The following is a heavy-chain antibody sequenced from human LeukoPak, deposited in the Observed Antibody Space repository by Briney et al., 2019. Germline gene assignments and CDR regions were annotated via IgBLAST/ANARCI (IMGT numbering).Heavy chain of an antibody. CDR1: GYTFTGYY. V-gene: IGHV1-2*02. CDR2: INPNSGGT. J-gene: IGHJ4*02. Sequence: ASVKVSCKASGYTFTGYYMHWVRQAPGQGLECMGWINPNSGGTNYAQKFQGRVTMTRDTSISTAYMELSRLRAEDTAVYYCAIVRNVVNVHWGFFDYWGQGTLVTVSS. D-gene: IGHD4-23*01. CDR3: AIVRNVVNVHWGFFDY.